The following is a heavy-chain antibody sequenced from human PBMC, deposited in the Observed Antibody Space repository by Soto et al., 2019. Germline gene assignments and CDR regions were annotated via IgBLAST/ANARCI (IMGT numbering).Heavy chain of an antibody. J-gene: IGHJ4*02. CDR3: ARADGGNSLYYFDY. CDR2: IIPIFGTA. D-gene: IGHD2-21*02. V-gene: IGHV1-69*01. CDR1: GGTFSSYA. Sequence: QVQLVQSGAEVKKPGSSVKVSCKASGGTFSSYAISWVRQAPGQGLEWMGGIIPIFGTANYAQKFQGRVTIAAEESTSTAYVEVSSLRSEDTAVYYCARADGGNSLYYFDYWGQGTLVSVSS.